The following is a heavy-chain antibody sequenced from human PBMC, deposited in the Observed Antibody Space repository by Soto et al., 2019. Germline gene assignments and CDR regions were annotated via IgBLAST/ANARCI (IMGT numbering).Heavy chain of an antibody. J-gene: IGHJ4*02. D-gene: IGHD3-22*01. V-gene: IGHV1-18*01. CDR3: ARDPGYDSSGYDNFDY. CDR2: ISAYNGNT. CDR1: GYTFTSYG. Sequence: GASVKVSCKASGYTFTSYGISWVRQAPGQGLEWMGWISAYNGNTNYAQKLQGRVTMTTDTSTSTAYMELRSLRSDDTAVYYCARDPGYDSSGYDNFDYWGQGTLVTVSS.